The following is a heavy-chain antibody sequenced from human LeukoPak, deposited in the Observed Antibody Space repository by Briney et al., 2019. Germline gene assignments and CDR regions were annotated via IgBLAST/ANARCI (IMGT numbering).Heavy chain of an antibody. CDR1: GYTFSGYY. CDR2: INPKTGVT. Sequence: ASVKVSCKASGYTFSGYYIHWVRQGPGQGLEWMGWINPKTGVTNYAQNFEGRVTMTRDTSISTVYMELTRLKSDDTAVYYCARSNNCTYGVCSVVSIYYGMDFWGQGTTVTVSS. D-gene: IGHD2-8*01. J-gene: IGHJ6*02. V-gene: IGHV1-2*02. CDR3: ARSNNCTYGVCSVVSIYYGMDF.